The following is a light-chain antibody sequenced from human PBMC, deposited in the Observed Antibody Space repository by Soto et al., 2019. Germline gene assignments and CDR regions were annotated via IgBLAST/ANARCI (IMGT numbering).Light chain of an antibody. CDR3: CSFAGRDTFL. CDR2: QVN. V-gene: IGLV2-23*02. Sequence: QSALTQPASVSGSPGQSIAISCTGTSSDVGTYNLVSWFQHHPGKAPKLIIYQVNQRPSGLTDRFSGSKSDNTASLTISGLQAEDEADYFCCSFAGRDTFLFGGGTKLTVL. J-gene: IGLJ2*01. CDR1: SSDVGTYNL.